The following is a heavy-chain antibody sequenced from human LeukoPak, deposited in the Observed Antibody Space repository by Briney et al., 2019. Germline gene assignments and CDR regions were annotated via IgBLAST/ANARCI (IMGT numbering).Heavy chain of an antibody. CDR2: IYTSGST. CDR1: GGSISSYY. CDR3: ARVKEQWLKRGAFDI. V-gene: IGHV4-4*07. J-gene: IGHJ3*02. D-gene: IGHD6-19*01. Sequence: SETLSLTCTVSGGSISSYYWSWIRQPAGKGLEWIGRIYTSGSTNYNPSLKSRVTMSVDTSKNQFSLKLSSVTAADTAVYYCARVKEQWLKRGAFDIWGQGTMVTVSS.